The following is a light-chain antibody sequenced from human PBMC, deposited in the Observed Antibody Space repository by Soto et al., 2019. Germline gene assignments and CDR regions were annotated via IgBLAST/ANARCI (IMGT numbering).Light chain of an antibody. CDR2: DAS. CDR3: QQRSNWPPT. CDR1: RNVLTY. J-gene: IGKJ4*01. Sequence: VLTQSPATLSLSPGERATLSCRASRNVLTYLAWYQQKPGQAPRLLVYDASNRATGIPARFSGSGSGTDFTLTISSLEPQDFAVYYCQQRSNWPPTFGGGTKVDIK. V-gene: IGKV3-11*01.